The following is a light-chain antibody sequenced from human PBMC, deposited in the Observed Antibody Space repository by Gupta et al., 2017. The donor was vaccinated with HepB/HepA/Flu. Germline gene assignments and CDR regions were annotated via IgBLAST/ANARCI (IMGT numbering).Light chain of an antibody. J-gene: IGKJ2*01. Sequence: DIQMTQSPSSLSASVGDRVTITCRASQDIRNYLNWYQQKPGKAPKVLIYDVSNFERTVPSRFSATGSGIHFSLTMMSLQPEEIPPYCCQQYADLPYTFGQRSNLEI. CDR2: DVS. CDR1: QDIRNY. CDR3: QQYADLPYT. V-gene: IGKV1-33*01.